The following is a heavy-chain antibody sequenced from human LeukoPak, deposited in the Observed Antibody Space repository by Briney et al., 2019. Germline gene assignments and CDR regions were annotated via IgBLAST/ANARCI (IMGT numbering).Heavy chain of an antibody. CDR2: ISAYNGNT. D-gene: IGHD5-18*01. Sequence: ASVKVSCKASGYTFTSYGISWVRQAPGQGLEWMGWISAYNGNTNYAQKLQGRVTMTTDISTSTAYMELRSLRSDDTAVYYCARDLATTAMVTSYYYYMDVWGKGTTVTVSS. CDR1: GYTFTSYG. J-gene: IGHJ6*03. CDR3: ARDLATTAMVTSYYYYMDV. V-gene: IGHV1-18*01.